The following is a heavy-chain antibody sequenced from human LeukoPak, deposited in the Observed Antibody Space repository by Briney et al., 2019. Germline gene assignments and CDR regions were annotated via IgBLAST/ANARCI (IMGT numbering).Heavy chain of an antibody. Sequence: PGGSLRLSCAASGFTVTTNYMTWVRQAPGKGVEWVSGIHGDGRTYYADSVKGRFTISRDSSKNTLYLQMNSLRAEDTALYYCATTGAYWKGIFDRWGQGTLVTVSS. CDR1: GFTVTTNY. J-gene: IGHJ4*02. CDR3: ATTGAYWKGIFDR. CDR2: IHGDGRT. V-gene: IGHV3-53*01. D-gene: IGHD3-3*02.